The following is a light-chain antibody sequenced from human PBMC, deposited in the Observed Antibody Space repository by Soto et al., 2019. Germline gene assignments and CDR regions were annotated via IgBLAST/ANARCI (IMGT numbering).Light chain of an antibody. Sequence: QSALTQPASVSGSPGQSITISCTGTSTDVGGYNYVSWYQQHPGKAPKLMMYDVSNRPSGVSNRFSGSKSGNTASLTISGLQAEDEADYYCSSYTSSSTYVFGTETKLTVL. CDR3: SSYTSSSTYV. CDR1: STDVGGYNY. CDR2: DVS. J-gene: IGLJ1*01. V-gene: IGLV2-14*03.